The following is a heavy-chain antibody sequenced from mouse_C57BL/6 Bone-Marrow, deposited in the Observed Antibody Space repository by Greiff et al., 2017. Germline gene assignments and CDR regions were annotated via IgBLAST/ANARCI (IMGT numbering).Heavy chain of an antibody. CDR3: ARPYYSNYWYFDV. V-gene: IGHV1-55*01. CDR2: IYPGSGST. Sequence: QVQLQQPGAELVKPGASVKMSCKASGYTFPSYWITWVKQRPGQCLEWIGDIYPGSGSTNYNEKFKSKATLTVDTSSSTAYMQLSSLTSEDSAVYYCARPYYSNYWYFDVWGTGTTVTVSS. J-gene: IGHJ1*03. D-gene: IGHD2-5*01. CDR1: GYTFPSYW.